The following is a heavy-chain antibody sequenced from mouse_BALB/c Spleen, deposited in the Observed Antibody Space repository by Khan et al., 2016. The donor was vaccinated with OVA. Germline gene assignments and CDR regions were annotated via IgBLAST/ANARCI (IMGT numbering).Heavy chain of an antibody. Sequence: QLEESGPGLVEPSQSLSLTCTVTGYSITSDYAWNWIRQFPGNKLEWMGFISYSGNTNYNPSLKSRISITRDTTKNQFFLQLNSVTIEDTATYYCARVYGGDFDYWGQGTTLTVSS. CDR3: ARVYGGDFDY. J-gene: IGHJ2*01. V-gene: IGHV3-2*02. CDR1: GYSITSDYA. D-gene: IGHD1-1*01. CDR2: ISYSGNT.